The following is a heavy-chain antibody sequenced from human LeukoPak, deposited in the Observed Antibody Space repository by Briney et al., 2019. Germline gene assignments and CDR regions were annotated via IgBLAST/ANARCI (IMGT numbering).Heavy chain of an antibody. CDR2: ISGSGGST. CDR1: GFTFSSYG. CDR3: AKVRERGYYDSWGAFDI. D-gene: IGHD3-22*01. J-gene: IGHJ3*02. V-gene: IGHV3-23*01. Sequence: QPGGTLRLSCAASGFTFSSYGMSWVRQAPRKGLEWVSAISGSGGSTYYADSVKGRFTISRDNSKNTLYLQMNSLRAEDTAVYYCAKVRERGYYDSWGAFDIWGQGTMVTVSS.